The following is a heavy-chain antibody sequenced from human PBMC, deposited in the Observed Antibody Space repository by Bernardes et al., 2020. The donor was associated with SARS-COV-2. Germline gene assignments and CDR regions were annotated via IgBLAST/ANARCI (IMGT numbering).Heavy chain of an antibody. CDR1: GFTFRNSD. Sequence: VGALILSCAASGFTFRNSDMHWVRQAAGPGLEWVSTIGVPGDTYYPHSVKGRFTISRDNAKNSLFLQMSSLTAGDTAVYYCVIRTTSFDFWGQGTLVTVSS. J-gene: IGHJ4*02. CDR2: IGVPGDT. V-gene: IGHV3-13*01. CDR3: VIRTTSFDF. D-gene: IGHD2-21*01.